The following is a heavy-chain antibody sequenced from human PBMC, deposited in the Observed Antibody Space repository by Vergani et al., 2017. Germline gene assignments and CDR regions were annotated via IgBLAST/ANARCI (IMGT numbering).Heavy chain of an antibody. CDR2: IYYSGST. J-gene: IGHJ5*02. CDR3: ARGRDEYWFDP. D-gene: IGHD3-10*01. V-gene: IGHV4-39*01. Sequence: QLQLQESGPGLVKPSETLSLTCTVSGGSISSSSYYWGWLRQPPGKGLEWIGSIYYSGSTYYNPSLKSRVTISVDTSKNQFSLKLSSVTAAGTAVYYCARGRDEYWFDPWGQGTLVTVSS. CDR1: GGSISSSSYY.